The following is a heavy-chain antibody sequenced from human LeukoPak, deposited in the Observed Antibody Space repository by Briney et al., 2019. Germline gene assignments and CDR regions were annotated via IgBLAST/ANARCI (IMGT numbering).Heavy chain of an antibody. CDR1: GFTFSSYA. V-gene: IGHV3-23*01. Sequence: PGGSLRLSCVASGFTFSSYAMSWVRQAPGKGLEWVSAISGGGGSTYYADSVKGRFTISRDDSKNTAYLQMNSLKTEDTAVYYCTREYCSSTSCYNYWGQGTLVTVSS. D-gene: IGHD2-2*02. J-gene: IGHJ4*02. CDR2: ISGGGGST. CDR3: TREYCSSTSCYNY.